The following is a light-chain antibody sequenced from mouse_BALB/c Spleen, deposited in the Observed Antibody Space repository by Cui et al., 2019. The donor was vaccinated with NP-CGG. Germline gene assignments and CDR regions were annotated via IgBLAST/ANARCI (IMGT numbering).Light chain of an antibody. V-gene: IGLV1*01. CDR2: GTN. J-gene: IGLJ1*01. CDR1: TGAATTTNN. CDR3: ALWYSNHWV. Sequence: QAVVTQESALTTSPGETATLTCRSSTGAATTTNNANWVQENKDHLFIGLIRGTNNRAPGVPARFSGSLIGGKAALNITRAQTEGGANYFCALWYSNHWVFGGGTKLTVL.